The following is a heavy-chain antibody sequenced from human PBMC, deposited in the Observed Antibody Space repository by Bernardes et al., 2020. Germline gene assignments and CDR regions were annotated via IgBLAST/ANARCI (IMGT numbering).Heavy chain of an antibody. CDR1: GGSISSSSYY. V-gene: IGHV4-39*01. CDR2: IYYSGST. J-gene: IGHJ4*02. CDR3: ARLCGTYCGGDCWLFDY. D-gene: IGHD2-21*01. Sequence: SKTLSLTCTVSGGSISSSSYYWGWIRQPPGKGLEWIGSIYYSGSTYYNPSLKSRVTISVDTSKNQFSLKLSSVTAADTAVYYCARLCGTYCGGDCWLFDYWGQGTLVTVSS.